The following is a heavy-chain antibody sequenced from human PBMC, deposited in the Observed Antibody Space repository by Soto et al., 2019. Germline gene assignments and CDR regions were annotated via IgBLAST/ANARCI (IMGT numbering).Heavy chain of an antibody. D-gene: IGHD6-19*01. CDR2: INPNSDGT. J-gene: IGHJ6*02. V-gene: IGHV1-2*02. CDR3: SRVYSSGWYRYYYYGMDV. CDR1: GYTFTGYY. Sequence: ALVKVSCKASGYTFTGYYMHWVRQAPGQGLEWMGWINPNSDGTNYAQKFQGRVTMTRDTSISTAYMELNRLRSDDTGVYYCSRVYSSGWYRYYYYGMDVWGQGTTVTVSS.